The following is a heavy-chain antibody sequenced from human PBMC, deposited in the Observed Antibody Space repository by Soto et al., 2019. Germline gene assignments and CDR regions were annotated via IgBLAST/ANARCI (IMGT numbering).Heavy chain of an antibody. J-gene: IGHJ6*03. V-gene: IGHV3-23*01. D-gene: IGHD3-10*01. CDR1: GFTFSSYA. CDR2: ISGSGGST. CDR3: AKGVLVRGVIMYYYYYYMDV. Sequence: GGSLRLSXAASGFTFSSYAMSWVCQAPGKGLEWVSAISGSGGSTYYADSVKGRFTISRDNSKNTLYLQMNSLRAEDTAVYYCAKGVLVRGVIMYYYYYYMDVWGKGTTVTVSS.